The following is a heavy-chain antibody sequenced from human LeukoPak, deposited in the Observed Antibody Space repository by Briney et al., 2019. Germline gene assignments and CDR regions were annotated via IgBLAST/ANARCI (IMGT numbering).Heavy chain of an antibody. D-gene: IGHD2-21*01. CDR1: GFTFNTYS. Sequence: GGSLRLSCAASGFTFNTYSMNWVRQAPGKGLEWVSYITSSSRTIYYADSVKGRFTISRDNSKSTLYLQMNSLRAEDTALYFCAKDGVGGALDYWGQGTLVTVSS. CDR2: ITSSSRTI. CDR3: AKDGVGGALDY. V-gene: IGHV3-48*01. J-gene: IGHJ4*02.